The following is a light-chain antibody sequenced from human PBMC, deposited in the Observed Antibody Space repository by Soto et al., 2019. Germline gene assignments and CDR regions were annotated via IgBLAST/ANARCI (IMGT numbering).Light chain of an antibody. CDR1: QSISNH. CDR2: DAS. V-gene: IGKV1-5*01. CDR3: QQYETFSGT. J-gene: IGKJ1*01. Sequence: DIQMTQSPSSLSASVEDRVIITCRASQSISNHLNWYQQNPGKAPKLLIYDASALPRGVPSRFSGSGSGTKFTLTIASLQPDDFATYYCQQYETFSGTFGPGTKVDIK.